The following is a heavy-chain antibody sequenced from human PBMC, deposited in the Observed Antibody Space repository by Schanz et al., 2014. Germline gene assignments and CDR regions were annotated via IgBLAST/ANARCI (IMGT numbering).Heavy chain of an antibody. V-gene: IGHV3-74*01. CDR2: ISSGGGST. Sequence: EVQLVESGGGLVQPGGSLRLSCGSSGFTFSPYWMHWVRQAPGKGLEWVSSISSGGGSTYYADSVKGRFTISRDNAKNTLYLQMNSLRAEDTAVYYCARPALWFGDNCFDPWGQGTLVTVSS. CDR1: GFTFSPYW. D-gene: IGHD3-10*01. J-gene: IGHJ5*02. CDR3: ARPALWFGDNCFDP.